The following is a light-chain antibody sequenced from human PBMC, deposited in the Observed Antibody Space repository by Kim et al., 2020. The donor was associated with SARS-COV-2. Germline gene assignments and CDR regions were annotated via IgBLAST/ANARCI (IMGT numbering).Light chain of an antibody. CDR1: QEVSTF. CDR2: DAS. V-gene: IGKV1-33*01. CDR3: IQYDDFPLT. J-gene: IGKJ4*01. Sequence: SVVSRITIPSHVYQEVSTFLNWYQQKPGQAPNVLIYDASILDTGVPSRFSGNGSGTGFTFTISSLQPEDIGTYYCIQYDDFPLTFGGGTKVDIK.